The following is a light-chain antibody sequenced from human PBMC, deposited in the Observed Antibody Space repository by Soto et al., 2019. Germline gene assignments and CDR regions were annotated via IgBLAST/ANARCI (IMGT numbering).Light chain of an antibody. CDR3: APWDDSLSGYV. V-gene: IGLV1-47*01. J-gene: IGLJ1*01. CDR2: MND. Sequence: QSALTQPPSASGNPGQRLAISCSGSTSNILRNYVYWYRQFPGTAPRLLISMNDQRPSGVPDRFSGSKSGTSASLAISGLRSEDEADYYCAPWDDSLSGYVFGTGTKVTVL. CDR1: TSNILRNY.